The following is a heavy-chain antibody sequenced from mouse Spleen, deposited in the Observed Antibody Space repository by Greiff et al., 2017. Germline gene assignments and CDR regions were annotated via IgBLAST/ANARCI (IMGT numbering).Heavy chain of an antibody. D-gene: IGHD2-5*01. J-gene: IGHJ2*01. CDR2: ISNGGGST. Sequence: EVMLVESGGGLVQPGGSLKLSCAASGFTFSDYYMYWVRQTPEKRLEWVAYISNGGGSTYYPDTVKGRFTISRDNAKNTLYLQMSRLKSEDTAMYYCARRGSNLPFDYWGQGTTLTVSS. CDR1: GFTFSDYY. V-gene: IGHV5-12*01. CDR3: ARRGSNLPFDY.